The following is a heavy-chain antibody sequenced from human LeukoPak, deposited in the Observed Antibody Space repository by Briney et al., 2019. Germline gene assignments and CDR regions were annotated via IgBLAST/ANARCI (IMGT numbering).Heavy chain of an antibody. V-gene: IGHV1-69*02. CDR2: IIPILGIA. Sequence: SVKVSCKAPGGTFSSYTISWVRQAPGQGLEWMGRIIPILGIANYAQKFQGRVTITADKSTSTAYMELSSLRSEDTAVYYCATCLGGSTIGDYYYGMDVWGQGTTVTVSS. CDR3: ATCLGGSTIGDYYYGMDV. J-gene: IGHJ6*02. CDR1: GGTFSSYT. D-gene: IGHD3-16*01.